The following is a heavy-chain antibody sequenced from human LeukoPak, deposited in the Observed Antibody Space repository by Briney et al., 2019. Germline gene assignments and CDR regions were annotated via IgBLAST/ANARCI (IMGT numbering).Heavy chain of an antibody. D-gene: IGHD3-22*01. CDR1: GDSISSSSYY. Sequence: SETLSLTCTVSGDSISSSSYYWGWIRQPPGKGLEWIGNIYYSGSTYYNPSLKSRVTISVDTSKNQFSLKLSSVTAADTALYYCASLFYYDSSGYSYYFDYWGQGTLVTVSS. J-gene: IGHJ4*02. CDR2: IYYSGST. CDR3: ASLFYYDSSGYSYYFDY. V-gene: IGHV4-39*07.